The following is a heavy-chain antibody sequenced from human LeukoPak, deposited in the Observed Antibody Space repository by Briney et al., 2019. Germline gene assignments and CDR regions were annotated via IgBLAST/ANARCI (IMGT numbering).Heavy chain of an antibody. J-gene: IGHJ4*02. Sequence: GGSLRLSCAASGFTFNNCAMSWVRQPPGKGLEWVSAVTDDGTTTYYADSVKGRFTISRGNSKNTVYLQMNYLTADDTARYYCVKEERGYSYGDYWGQGTLVTVSS. V-gene: IGHV3-23*01. CDR2: VTDDGTTT. D-gene: IGHD5-18*01. CDR3: VKEERGYSYGDY. CDR1: GFTFNNCA.